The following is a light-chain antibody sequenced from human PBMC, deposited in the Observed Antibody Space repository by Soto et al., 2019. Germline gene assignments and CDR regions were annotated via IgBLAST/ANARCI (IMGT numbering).Light chain of an antibody. Sequence: QSAMTQPASMSGSPGQSITISCTGTSSDVGSYNLVSWYQHHPGEAPKLIIYDANKRPSGISNRFSGSKSGNTASLTISGLEAEDVSYYYCFSYAGSTTFYVFGIGSKVTAL. CDR3: FSYAGSTTFYV. J-gene: IGLJ1*01. CDR2: DAN. V-gene: IGLV2-23*01. CDR1: SSDVGSYNL.